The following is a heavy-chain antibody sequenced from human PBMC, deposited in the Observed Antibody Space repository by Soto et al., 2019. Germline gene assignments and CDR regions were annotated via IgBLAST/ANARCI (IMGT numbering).Heavy chain of an antibody. Sequence: QVQLVQSGAELKKPGSSVKVSCKASGDTFSGYPINWVRQAPGEGLEWMGRIIPVFGTTHDAQRFEGSVTFTADESTNTAYMELRGLLSEDTAVYYCARDGGFGELKYWGPGTLVTVSS. CDR3: ARDGGFGELKY. D-gene: IGHD3-10*01. CDR1: GDTFSGYP. J-gene: IGHJ4*02. V-gene: IGHV1-69*18. CDR2: IIPVFGTT.